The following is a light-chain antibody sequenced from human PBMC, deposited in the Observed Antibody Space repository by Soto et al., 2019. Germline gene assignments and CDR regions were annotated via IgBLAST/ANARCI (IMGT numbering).Light chain of an antibody. V-gene: IGLV3-21*04. CDR3: QVWHIMTDYYV. CDR2: YDS. J-gene: IGLJ1*01. CDR1: NIGNKR. Sequence: SYELTQPPSVSVAPEKTATITCGGNNIGNKRVHWYLQKPGQAPVLLIAYDSDRPSGIPERFSGSNSENTATLTISRVEAGDEAYYYCQVWHIMTDYYVFGSGTKLTVL.